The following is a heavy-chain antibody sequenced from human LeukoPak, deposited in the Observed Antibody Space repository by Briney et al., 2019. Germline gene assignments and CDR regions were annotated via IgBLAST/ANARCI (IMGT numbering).Heavy chain of an antibody. Sequence: SQTLSLTFAISGDSVSNNSAAWNWLRQSPSRGLEWLGRTYSRSKLYNHYAVSVKSRITINPDTSMNQFSLQLNSVTPEGTALYYCARGTSSSWYYSFDYWGQGTLVTVSS. CDR1: GDSVSNNSAA. D-gene: IGHD6-13*01. J-gene: IGHJ4*02. CDR3: ARGTSSSWYYSFDY. CDR2: TYSRSKLYN. V-gene: IGHV6-1*01.